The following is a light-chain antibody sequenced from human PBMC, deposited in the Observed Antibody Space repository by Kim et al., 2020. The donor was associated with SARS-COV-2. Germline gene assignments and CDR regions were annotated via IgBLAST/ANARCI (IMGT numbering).Light chain of an antibody. CDR3: QQHATWPPALT. CDR2: DAS. V-gene: IGKV3-11*01. J-gene: IGKJ4*01. Sequence: PGERATLACRASQSINIDVAWYQQKPGRAPRLLIYDASKRVSGVPARFSGSGSGIDFALTINGLGPEDFAVYYCQQHATWPPALTFGGGTKVDIK. CDR1: QSINID.